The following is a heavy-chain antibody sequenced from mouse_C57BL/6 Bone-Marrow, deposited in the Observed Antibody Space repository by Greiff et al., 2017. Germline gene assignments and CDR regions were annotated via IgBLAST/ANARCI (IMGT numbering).Heavy chain of an antibody. CDR3: ARHNYYGSSYVFDY. CDR1: GFTFSDYY. Sequence: EVQGVESGGGLVQPGGSLKLSCAASGFTFSDYYMYWVRQTPEKRLEWVAYISNGGGSTKYPDTVKGRFPNTRDNAKNTLYLQMSRLKSEDTAVYYCARHNYYGSSYVFDYWGQGTTLTVSS. V-gene: IGHV5-12*01. D-gene: IGHD1-1*01. CDR2: ISNGGGST. J-gene: IGHJ2*01.